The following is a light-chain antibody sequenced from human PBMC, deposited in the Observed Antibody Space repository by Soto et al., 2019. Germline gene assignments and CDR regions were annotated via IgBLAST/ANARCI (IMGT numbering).Light chain of an antibody. CDR1: QSISTY. Sequence: DIQMTQSPSSLSASVGDRVTITCRAGQSISTYLNWYQQKPGKAPKLLIEGATTLQRGVPSRFSGSGSGTDFTLTISNLQPEDFATYYRQQSYTTPITFGQGTRLEIK. CDR3: QQSYTTPIT. CDR2: GAT. J-gene: IGKJ5*01. V-gene: IGKV1-39*01.